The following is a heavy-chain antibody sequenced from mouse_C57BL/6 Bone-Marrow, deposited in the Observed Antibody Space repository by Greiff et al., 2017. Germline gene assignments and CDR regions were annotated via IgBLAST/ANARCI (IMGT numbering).Heavy chain of an antibody. Sequence: EVKLVESGGDLVKPGGSLKLSCAASGFTFSSYGMSWVRQTPDKRLEWVATISSGGSYTYYPDSVKGRFTISRDNAKNTLYLQMSSLKSEDTAMYYCARLERWSSYWGQGTLVTVSA. CDR1: GFTFSSYG. V-gene: IGHV5-6*01. CDR2: ISSGGSYT. CDR3: ARLERWSSY. J-gene: IGHJ3*01.